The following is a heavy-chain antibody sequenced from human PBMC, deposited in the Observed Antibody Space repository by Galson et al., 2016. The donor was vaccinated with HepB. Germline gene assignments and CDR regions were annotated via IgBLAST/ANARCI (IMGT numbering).Heavy chain of an antibody. D-gene: IGHD3-3*01. CDR2: IWYEGSHK. J-gene: IGHJ6*02. CDR1: GFSFNSYG. Sequence: SLRLSCAVSGFSFNSYGMHWVRQAPGKGLEWVAVIWYEGSHKYYADSVKGRFTISRDNSYNTLYLQMNSLGAEDAAVYYCAKEVVRFLHGYGMDVWGQGTTVTVSS. CDR3: AKEVVRFLHGYGMDV. V-gene: IGHV3-33*06.